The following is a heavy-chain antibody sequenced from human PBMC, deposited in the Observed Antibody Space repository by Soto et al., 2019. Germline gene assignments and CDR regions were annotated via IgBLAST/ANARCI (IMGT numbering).Heavy chain of an antibody. V-gene: IGHV4-59*08. J-gene: IGHJ4*02. CDR3: ARRYGGDRDY. CDR2: IYYRGNT. Sequence: SETLSLTCTVSGGSIGTYYWSWIRQPPGKGLEWIGYIYYRGNTDYNPSLKSRVTISVDTSKNQFSLKLSSVTAADTAVYYCARRYGGDRDYWGQGTLVTVSS. D-gene: IGHD1-26*01. CDR1: GGSIGTYY.